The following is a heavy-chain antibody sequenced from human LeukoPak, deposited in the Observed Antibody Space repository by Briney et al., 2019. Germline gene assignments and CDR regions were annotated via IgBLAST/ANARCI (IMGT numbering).Heavy chain of an antibody. J-gene: IGHJ4*02. CDR1: GFTFSTYS. CDR3: ARGLVAAIRTMDY. Sequence: GRSLRLSCAASGFTFSTYSMNWVRQAPGKGLEWVSYISSSSSSIYYTDSVKGRFTISRDNAKNSLYLQMNSLRAEDTAVYYCARGLVAAIRTMDYWGQGTLVTVSS. V-gene: IGHV3-48*04. D-gene: IGHD1-26*01. CDR2: ISSSSSSI.